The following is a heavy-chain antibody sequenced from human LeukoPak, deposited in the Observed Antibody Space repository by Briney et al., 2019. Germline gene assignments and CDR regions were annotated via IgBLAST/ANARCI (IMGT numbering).Heavy chain of an antibody. V-gene: IGHV1-69*13. J-gene: IGHJ6*02. CDR3: ARGVSTGTTYGMDV. Sequence: ASVKVSCKASGGTFSSYAISWVRQAPGQGLEWMGGIIPIFGTANYAQKFQGRVTITADESTSTAYMELSSLRSDDTAVYYCARGVSTGTTYGMDVWGQGTTVTVSS. CDR1: GGTFSSYA. CDR2: IIPIFGTA. D-gene: IGHD1-1*01.